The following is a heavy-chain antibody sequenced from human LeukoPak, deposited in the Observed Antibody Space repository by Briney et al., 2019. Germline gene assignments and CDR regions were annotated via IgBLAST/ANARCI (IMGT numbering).Heavy chain of an antibody. Sequence: GGSLRLSCAASGFTFSYYGMHWVRQAPGKGLEWEVVISYDGSNEYYADSVKGRFTISRDNSKNTLYLQMNSLRAEDTAVYYCAKAYGGYESHYYYYGMDVWGQGTTVTVSS. CDR1: GFTFSYYG. J-gene: IGHJ6*02. CDR2: ISYDGSNE. D-gene: IGHD5-12*01. CDR3: AKAYGGYESHYYYYGMDV. V-gene: IGHV3-30*18.